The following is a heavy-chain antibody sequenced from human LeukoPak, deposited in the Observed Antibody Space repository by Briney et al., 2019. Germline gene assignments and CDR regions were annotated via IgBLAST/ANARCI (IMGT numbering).Heavy chain of an antibody. V-gene: IGHV4-34*01. J-gene: IGHJ6*03. CDR2: INHSGSS. D-gene: IGHD2-2*01. CDR1: GESFSDYY. CDR3: ARGDIVVVPAAKGYYYYMDV. Sequence: PSETLSLTCAVYGESFSDYYWTWIRQPPGKGLEWIGEINHSGSSNYNPSLTSRVTTSVDTSKNQFSLRLNSVSAADTAVYYCARGDIVVVPAAKGYYYYMDVWGKGTTVTVSS.